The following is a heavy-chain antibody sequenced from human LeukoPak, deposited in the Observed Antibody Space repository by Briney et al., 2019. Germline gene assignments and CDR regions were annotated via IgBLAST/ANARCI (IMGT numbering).Heavy chain of an antibody. Sequence: ASVKVSCKASGYTFTGYYMHWVRQAPGQGLEWMGWINPNSGGTNYAQKFQGRVTMTRDTSISTAYMELSRLRSDDAAVYYCARVEMWELLGWFDPWGQGTLVTVPS. D-gene: IGHD1-26*01. CDR1: GYTFTGYY. V-gene: IGHV1-2*02. J-gene: IGHJ5*02. CDR2: INPNSGGT. CDR3: ARVEMWELLGWFDP.